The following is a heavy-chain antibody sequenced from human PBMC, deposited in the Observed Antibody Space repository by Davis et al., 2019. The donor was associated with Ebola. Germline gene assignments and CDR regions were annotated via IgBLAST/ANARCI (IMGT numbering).Heavy chain of an antibody. Sequence: PSETLSLTCTVSGGSISSSSYYWGWIRQPPGKGLEWIGSIYYSGSTYYNPSLKSRVTISVDTSKNQFSLKLSSVTAADTAVYYCARAPYDYGESRGYNWFDPWGQGTLVTVSS. V-gene: IGHV4-39*01. CDR1: GGSISSSSYY. J-gene: IGHJ5*02. CDR2: IYYSGST. CDR3: ARAPYDYGESRGYNWFDP. D-gene: IGHD4-17*01.